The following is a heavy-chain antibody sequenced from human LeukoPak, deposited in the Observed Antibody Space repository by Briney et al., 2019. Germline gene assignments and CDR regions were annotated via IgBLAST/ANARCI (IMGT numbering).Heavy chain of an antibody. CDR3: ASYRGRQVEYSSSPPFDY. Sequence: SETLSLTCTVSGGSISSGGYYWSWIRQHPGKGLEWIGYIYYSGSTYYSPSLKSRVTISVDTSKNQFSLKLSSVTAADTAVYYCASYRGRQVEYSSSPPFDYWGQGTLVTVSS. J-gene: IGHJ4*02. CDR2: IYYSGST. D-gene: IGHD6-6*01. CDR1: GGSISSGGYY. V-gene: IGHV4-31*03.